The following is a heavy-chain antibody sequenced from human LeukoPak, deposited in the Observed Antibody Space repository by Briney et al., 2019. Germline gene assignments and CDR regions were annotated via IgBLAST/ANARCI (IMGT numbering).Heavy chain of an antibody. CDR2: IYYSGST. V-gene: IGHV4-59*01. J-gene: IGHJ4*02. CDR1: GGSISSYY. Sequence: SETLSLTCTVSGGSISSYYWSWIRQPPGKGLEWIGYIYYSGSTNYNPSLKSRVTTSVDTSKNQFSLKLSSVTAADTAVYYCARVPYSSSSPAFDYWGQGTLVTVSS. CDR3: ARVPYSSSSPAFDY. D-gene: IGHD6-6*01.